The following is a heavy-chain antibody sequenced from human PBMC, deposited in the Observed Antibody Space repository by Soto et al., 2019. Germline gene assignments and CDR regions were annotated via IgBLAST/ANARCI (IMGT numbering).Heavy chain of an antibody. CDR3: ATPHSSVETRIDDY. J-gene: IGHJ4*02. Sequence: SLRLSCAASGFTFSSYGMHWVRQAPGKGLEWVAVISYDGSNKYYADSVKGRFTISRDNSKNTLYLQMNSLRAEDTAVYYCATPHSSVETRIDDYWGQGTLVTVSS. CDR1: GFTFSSYG. V-gene: IGHV3-30*03. D-gene: IGHD6-19*01. CDR2: ISYDGSNK.